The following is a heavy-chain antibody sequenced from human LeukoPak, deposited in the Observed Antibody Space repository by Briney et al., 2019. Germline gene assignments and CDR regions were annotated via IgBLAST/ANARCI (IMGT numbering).Heavy chain of an antibody. J-gene: IGHJ3*02. CDR3: AGDSTSDAFDI. CDR1: GFTFSSYG. Sequence: PGRSLRLSCAASGFTFSSYGMHWVRQAPGKGLEWVAVIWYDGSNKYYADSVKGRFTISRDNSKNTPYLQMNSLRAEDTAVYYCAGDSTSDAFDIWGQGTMVTVSS. CDR2: IWYDGSNK. V-gene: IGHV3-33*01. D-gene: IGHD2-2*01.